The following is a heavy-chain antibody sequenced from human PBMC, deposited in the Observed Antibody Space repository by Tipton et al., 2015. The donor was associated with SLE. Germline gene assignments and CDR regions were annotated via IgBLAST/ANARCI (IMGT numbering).Heavy chain of an antibody. CDR3: ARVQRGPRSFDL. D-gene: IGHD1-1*01. CDR1: GGSISSYY. J-gene: IGHJ2*01. V-gene: IGHV4-4*08. CDR2: IYSSGST. Sequence: TLSLTCTVSGGSISSYYWSWIRQPPGKGLEWIGYIYSSGSTNYNPSLKSRVTISVDTSKNQFSLKLSSVTAADTAVYFCARVQRGPRSFDLWGRGTLVTVSS.